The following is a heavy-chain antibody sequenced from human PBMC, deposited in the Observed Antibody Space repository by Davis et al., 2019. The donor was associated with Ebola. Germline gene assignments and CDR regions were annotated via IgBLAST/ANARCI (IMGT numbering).Heavy chain of an antibody. CDR1: GVSISRHY. J-gene: IGHJ4*02. CDR2: IYYTGSA. D-gene: IGHD3-16*01. V-gene: IGHV4-59*11. CDR3: AERGGSV. Sequence: PSETLSLTCTVSGVSISRHYWSWIRQPPGKRLEWIGSIYYTGSAYYNSSLNSQVTISVDTSKNQFSLKLSSVTAADTAMYYCAERGGSVWGQGTLVTVSS.